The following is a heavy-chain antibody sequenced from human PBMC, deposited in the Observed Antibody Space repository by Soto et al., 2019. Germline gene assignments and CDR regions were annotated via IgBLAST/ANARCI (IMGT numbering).Heavy chain of an antibody. CDR2: ISHDASYT. CDR3: ARVRGSFYTFDS. Sequence: GGSLRLSCAASAFIFTDYSMHWVRQAPGKGLEWVAVISHDASYTSYADSVQGRFIISRDISKSTLYLQMNNLTPEDTATYFCARVRGSFYTFDSWGQGALVTVSS. D-gene: IGHD1-26*01. V-gene: IGHV3-30*04. J-gene: IGHJ4*02. CDR1: AFIFTDYS.